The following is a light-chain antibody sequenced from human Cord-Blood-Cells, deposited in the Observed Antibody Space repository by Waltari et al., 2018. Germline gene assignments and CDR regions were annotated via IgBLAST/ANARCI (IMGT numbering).Light chain of an antibody. CDR2: WAS. CDR3: QQYYSTPLT. Sequence: DIVMTQSPDSPAVSMGARATINCNSSQSVLYSSNNKNYLAWYQQKPGQPPKLLIYWASTRESGVPDRFSGSGSGTDFTLTISSLQAEDVAVYYCQQYYSTPLTFGGGTKVEIK. V-gene: IGKV4-1*01. J-gene: IGKJ4*01. CDR1: QSVLYSSNNKNY.